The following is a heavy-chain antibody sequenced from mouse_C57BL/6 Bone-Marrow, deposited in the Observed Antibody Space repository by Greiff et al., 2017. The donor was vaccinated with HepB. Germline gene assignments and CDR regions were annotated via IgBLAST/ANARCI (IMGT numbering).Heavy chain of an antibody. V-gene: IGHV5-4*01. CDR2: ISDGGSYT. CDR3: ARAICYGSSWFAY. Sequence: EVHLVESGGGLVKPGGSLKLSCAASGFTFSSYAMSWVRQTPEKRLEWVATISDGGSYTYYPDNVKGRFTISRDNAKNNLYLQMSHLKSEDTAMYYCARAICYGSSWFAYWGQGTLVTVSA. J-gene: IGHJ3*01. CDR1: GFTFSSYA. D-gene: IGHD1-1*01.